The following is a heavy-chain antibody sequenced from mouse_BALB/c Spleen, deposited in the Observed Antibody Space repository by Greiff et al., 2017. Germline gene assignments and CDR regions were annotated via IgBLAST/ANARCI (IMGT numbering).Heavy chain of an antibody. Sequence: EVKVVESGGGLVQPGGSRKLSCAASGFTFSSFGMHWVRQAPEKGLEWVAYISSGSSTIYYADTVKGRFTISRDNPKNTLFLQMTSLRSEDTAMYYCARNWNYFDYWGQGTTLTVSS. CDR2: ISSGSSTI. CDR1: GFTFSSFG. V-gene: IGHV5-17*02. J-gene: IGHJ2*01. CDR3: ARNWNYFDY. D-gene: IGHD4-1*01.